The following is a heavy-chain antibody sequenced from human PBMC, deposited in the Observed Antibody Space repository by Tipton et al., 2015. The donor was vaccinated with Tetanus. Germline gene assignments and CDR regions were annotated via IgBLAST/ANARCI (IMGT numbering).Heavy chain of an antibody. Sequence: SLRLSCAASGFTFSSYGMHWVRQAPGKGLEWVAVISYDGSNKYYADSVKGRFTISRDNSKNTLYLQMNSLRAEDTAVYYCASSAYKAGFDYWGQGSLVTVSS. CDR3: ASSAYKAGFDY. D-gene: IGHD5-24*01. CDR2: ISYDGSNK. J-gene: IGHJ4*02. V-gene: IGHV3-30*03. CDR1: GFTFSSYG.